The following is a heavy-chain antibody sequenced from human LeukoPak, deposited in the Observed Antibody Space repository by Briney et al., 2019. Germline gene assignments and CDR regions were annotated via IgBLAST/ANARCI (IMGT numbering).Heavy chain of an antibody. J-gene: IGHJ4*02. V-gene: IGHV3-53*01. Sequence: GGSLRLSCAASGFTVSSNYMSWVRQAPGKGLEWVSVIYSGGSTYYAASVKGRFTISRDNSKKTLYFQMNRLRAEDRAVYYCARGNTYDSSGYYFDYWGQGTLVTVSS. CDR2: IYSGGST. D-gene: IGHD3-22*01. CDR1: GFTVSSNY. CDR3: ARGNTYDSSGYYFDY.